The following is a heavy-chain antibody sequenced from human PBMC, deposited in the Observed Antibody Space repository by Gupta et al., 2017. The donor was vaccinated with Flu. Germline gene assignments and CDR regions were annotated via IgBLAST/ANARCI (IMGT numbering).Heavy chain of an antibody. J-gene: IGHJ3*02. Sequence: QVQLVQSGAEVKKPGSSVKVSCKASGGTFSSYAISWVRQAPGQGLEWMGGIIPIFGTANYAQKFQGRVTITADESTSTAYMELSSLRSEDTAVYYCARGRRGYDILTGYYNLDPFDIWGQGTMLTVSS. CDR2: IIPIFGTA. CDR3: ARGRRGYDILTGYYNLDPFDI. CDR1: GGTFSSYA. D-gene: IGHD3-9*01. V-gene: IGHV1-69*01.